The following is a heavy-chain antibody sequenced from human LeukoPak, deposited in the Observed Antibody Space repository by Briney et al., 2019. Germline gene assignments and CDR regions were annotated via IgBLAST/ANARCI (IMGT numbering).Heavy chain of an antibody. CDR1: GYIFTGYY. CDR3: ASLRGIAASLGYHSPMDV. D-gene: IGHD6-25*01. V-gene: IGHV1-2*02. CDR2: INPNSGDT. Sequence: GASVKVSCKASGYIFTGYYIHWVRHVPGQGLEWMGWINPNSGDTKSPQKFQGRVTMTRDTSIGTAYMEMSRLRSDDTAVYYCASLRGIAASLGYHSPMDVWGQGTPVTVSS. J-gene: IGHJ6*02.